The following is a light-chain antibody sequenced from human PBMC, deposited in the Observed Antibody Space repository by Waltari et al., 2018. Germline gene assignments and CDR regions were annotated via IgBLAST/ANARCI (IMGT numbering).Light chain of an antibody. CDR2: GAS. Sequence: DIVLTQSPGTLSFSPGDRATLSCRASQSVSRTLAWYQQKPGQAPSLLIYGASIRATGVPDRFSGSGSGTDFSLTISRLEPEDFAVYYCQHYVTLPVTFGQGTKVEIK. J-gene: IGKJ1*01. V-gene: IGKV3-20*01. CDR1: QSVSRT. CDR3: QHYVTLPVT.